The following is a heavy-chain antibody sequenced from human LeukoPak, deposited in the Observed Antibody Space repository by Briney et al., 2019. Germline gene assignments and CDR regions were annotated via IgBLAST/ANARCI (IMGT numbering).Heavy chain of an antibody. J-gene: IGHJ4*02. CDR3: ARGGWTGMGAY. D-gene: IGHD3/OR15-3a*01. Sequence: SVKVSCQASGYSFTTHIISWVRQAPGQGLEWMGWISGYNGNTDYAQKFQGRVTMTTDKSTSTAYMELRSLRSDDTVMYYCARGGWTGMGAYWGQGTLVTVSP. CDR1: GYSFTTHI. V-gene: IGHV1-18*01. CDR2: ISGYNGNT.